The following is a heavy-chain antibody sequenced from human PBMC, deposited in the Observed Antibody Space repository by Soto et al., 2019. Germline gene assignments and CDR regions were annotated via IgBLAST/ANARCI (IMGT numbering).Heavy chain of an antibody. D-gene: IGHD4-17*01. CDR1: GYSFSTFG. Sequence: QVQMVQSGAEVKKPGASVKVSCKASGYSFSTFGISWVRQAPGQGLEWLGWISTDSGDTKYAENFQDRITMTTDTPKNTAYMERGSLRSDEPAFFYGARDGRHYVLPDYGGQGTLVTVS. CDR3: ARDGRHYVLPDY. V-gene: IGHV1-18*01. CDR2: ISTDSGDT. J-gene: IGHJ4*02.